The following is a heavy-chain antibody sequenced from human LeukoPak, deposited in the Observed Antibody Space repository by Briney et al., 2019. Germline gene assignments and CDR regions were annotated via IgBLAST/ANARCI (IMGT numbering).Heavy chain of an antibody. J-gene: IGHJ4*02. CDR2: NSGGGT. D-gene: IGHD1-14*01. CDR1: GFTVSNNY. CDR3: TRDRSRAEDD. V-gene: IGHV3-53*01. Sequence: GGSLRLSCAASGFTVSNNYMSWVRRAAGKGLEWVSLNSGGGTYYADSVKGRFTISRDNANNLLYLQMNSLRGEDTAVYYCTRDRSRAEDDWGQGTLVTVSS.